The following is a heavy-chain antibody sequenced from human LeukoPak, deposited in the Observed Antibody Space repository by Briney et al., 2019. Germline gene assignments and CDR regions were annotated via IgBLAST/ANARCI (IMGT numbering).Heavy chain of an antibody. CDR3: ARDLYGSGNYFDY. CDR2: IYHSGST. CDR1: GGSISSRNW. Sequence: SETLSLTCAVSGGSISSRNWWSWVRQPPGKGLEWIGEIYHSGSTNYNPSLKSRVTISVDKSKNQFSLKVISVTAADTAVYYCARDLYGSGNYFDYWGQGSLVTVSS. J-gene: IGHJ4*02. D-gene: IGHD3-10*01. V-gene: IGHV4-4*02.